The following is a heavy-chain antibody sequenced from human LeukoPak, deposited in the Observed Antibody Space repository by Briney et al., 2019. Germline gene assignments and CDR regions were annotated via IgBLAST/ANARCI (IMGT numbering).Heavy chain of an antibody. J-gene: IGHJ5*02. D-gene: IGHD5-24*01. Sequence: QSGGSLRLSCAASGFTFSSYGMHWVRQAPGKGLEWVAVISYDGSNKYYADSVKGRFTISRDNSKNTLYLQMNSLRAEDTAVYYCAKDQENDYNELDPWGQGTLVTVSS. CDR1: GFTFSSYG. CDR2: ISYDGSNK. V-gene: IGHV3-30*02. CDR3: AKDQENDYNELDP.